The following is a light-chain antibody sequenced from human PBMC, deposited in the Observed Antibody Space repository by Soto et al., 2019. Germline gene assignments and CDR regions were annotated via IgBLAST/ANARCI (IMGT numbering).Light chain of an antibody. J-gene: IGKJ4*01. Sequence: EIVMTQSPATLSVSPGETATLSCRASQSVSYNLAWYQQKPGQGPRLLIYGAFTRATGIPARFSGSGSGTEFTLTISSLQSEDFAVYYFQQYKNWPPLTCGGGTKVEIK. V-gene: IGKV3-15*01. CDR2: GAF. CDR3: QQYKNWPPLT. CDR1: QSVSYN.